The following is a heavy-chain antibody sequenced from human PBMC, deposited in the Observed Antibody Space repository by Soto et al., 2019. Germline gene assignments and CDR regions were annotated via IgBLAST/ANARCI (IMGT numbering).Heavy chain of an antibody. J-gene: IGHJ4*02. V-gene: IGHV3-33*01. CDR1: GLNFRGYG. D-gene: IGHD5-12*01. CDR2: ILDDGSKK. CDR3: VTEGANTGARSLGYFNY. Sequence: QVQLVESGGGVVQPGTSLRLSCAASGLNFRGYGFHWVSQAPGKGLDWVEVILDDGSKKFYADSVKGRFTFSRDDSRKTLFLQRHSLRDEDTAIYYCVTEGANTGARSLGYFNYWGQGTLVTVSS.